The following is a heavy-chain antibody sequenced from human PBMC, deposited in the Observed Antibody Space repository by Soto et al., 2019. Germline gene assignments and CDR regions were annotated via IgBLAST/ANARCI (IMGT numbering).Heavy chain of an antibody. V-gene: IGHV1-69*02. J-gene: IGHJ6*02. Sequence: QVQLVQSGAAVKKPGSSVKVSCKASGGTFSSYTISWVRQAPGQGLEWMGRIIPILGIANYAQKFQGRVTITADKSTSTAYMELSSLRSEDTAVYYCARAYYGSGSHRGHYYGMDVWGQGTTVTVSS. D-gene: IGHD3-10*01. CDR3: ARAYYGSGSHRGHYYGMDV. CDR2: IIPILGIA. CDR1: GGTFSSYT.